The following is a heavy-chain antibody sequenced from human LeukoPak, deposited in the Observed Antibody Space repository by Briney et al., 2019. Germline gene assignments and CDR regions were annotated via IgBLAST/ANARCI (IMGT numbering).Heavy chain of an antibody. V-gene: IGHV3-30*03. J-gene: IGHJ4*02. D-gene: IGHD1-26*01. CDR3: ALPGKGSGSYSATYFDY. CDR1: GFTFSSYV. Sequence: GGSLRLSCAASGFTFSSYVMSWVRQAPGKGLEWVAVISYDGSNKYYADSVKGRFTISRDNSKNTLYLQMNSLRAEDTAVYYCALPGKGSGSYSATYFDYWGQGTLVTVSS. CDR2: ISYDGSNK.